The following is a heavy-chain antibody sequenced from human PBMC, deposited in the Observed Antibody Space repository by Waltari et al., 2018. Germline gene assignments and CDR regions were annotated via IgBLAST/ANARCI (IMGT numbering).Heavy chain of an antibody. CDR3: ARGAYGSGSKNWFDP. D-gene: IGHD3-10*01. CDR2: IYTSGST. Sequence: QVQLQESGPGLVKPSQTLSLTCTVSGGSISSGSYYWSWIRQPAGKGLEWIGYIYTSGSTNYNPSLNSRVTISVDTSKNQFSLKLSSVTAADTAVYYCARGAYGSGSKNWFDPWGQGTLVTVSS. J-gene: IGHJ5*02. CDR1: GGSISSGSYY. V-gene: IGHV4-61*09.